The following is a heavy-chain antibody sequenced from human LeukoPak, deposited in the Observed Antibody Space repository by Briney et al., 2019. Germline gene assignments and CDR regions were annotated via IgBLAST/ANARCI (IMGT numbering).Heavy chain of an antibody. CDR2: IIPIFGTA. Sequence: SVKVSCKASEGTFSSYAISWVRQAPGQGLEWMGGIIPIFGTANYAQKFQGRVTITADESTSTAYMELSSLRSEDTAVYYCARGRESGWYPQYYFDYWGQGTLVTVSS. CDR3: ARGRESGWYPQYYFDY. V-gene: IGHV1-69*01. J-gene: IGHJ4*02. D-gene: IGHD6-19*01. CDR1: EGTFSSYA.